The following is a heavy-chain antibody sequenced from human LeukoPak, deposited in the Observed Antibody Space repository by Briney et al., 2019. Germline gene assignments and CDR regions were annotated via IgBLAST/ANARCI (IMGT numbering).Heavy chain of an antibody. V-gene: IGHV1-2*02. CDR2: INPNSGGT. Sequence: ASVKVSCKASGYTFTGYYMHWVRQAPGQGLEWMGWINPNSGGTNYAQKFQGRVTMTRDTSISTAYMELSRLRSDDTAVYYCARDPRYSSSSPYYFDYWGQGTLRTASS. D-gene: IGHD6-6*01. CDR1: GYTFTGYY. J-gene: IGHJ4*02. CDR3: ARDPRYSSSSPYYFDY.